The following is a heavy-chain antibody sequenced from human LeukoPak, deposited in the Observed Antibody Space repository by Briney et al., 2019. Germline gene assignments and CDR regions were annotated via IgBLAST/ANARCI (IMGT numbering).Heavy chain of an antibody. Sequence: AGGSLRLSCTGSGFTFSDYEMNWVRQAPGKGLEWISYISNSGSIIYYADSVKGRFTISRDNAKNSLFLQMRSLRAEDTAVYYCARGPSVGSGWSPDYWGQGTLVTVSS. J-gene: IGHJ4*02. CDR2: ISNSGSII. CDR3: ARGPSVGSGWSPDY. CDR1: GFTFSDYE. D-gene: IGHD6-19*01. V-gene: IGHV3-48*03.